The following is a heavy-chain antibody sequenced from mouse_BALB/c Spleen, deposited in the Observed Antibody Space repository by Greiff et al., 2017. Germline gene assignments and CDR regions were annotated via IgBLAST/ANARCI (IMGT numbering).Heavy chain of an antibody. D-gene: IGHD2-14*01. Sequence: EVNVVESGGGLVKPGGSLKLSCAASGFTFSSYTMSWVRQTPEKRLEWVATISSGGSYTYYPDSVKGRFTISRDNAKNTLYLQMSSLKSEDTAMYYCARDRDRPYAMDYWGQGTSVDVTS. CDR3: ARDRDRPYAMDY. CDR2: ISSGGSYT. J-gene: IGHJ4*01. V-gene: IGHV5-6-4*01. CDR1: GFTFSSYT.